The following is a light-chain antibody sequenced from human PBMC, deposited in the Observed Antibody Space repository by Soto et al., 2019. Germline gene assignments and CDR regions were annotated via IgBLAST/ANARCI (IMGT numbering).Light chain of an antibody. CDR2: RNS. CDR3: AAWDDSLSGRV. CDR1: SSNIGSNY. V-gene: IGLV1-47*01. J-gene: IGLJ1*01. Sequence: CVRTHPPSASGTHGQRVTITYSGSSSNIGSNYVYWYQQLPGTAPKLLIYRNSQRPSGVPDRFSGSKSGTSASLAISGLRSEDEADFYCAAWDDSLSGRVFGTGTKVTVL.